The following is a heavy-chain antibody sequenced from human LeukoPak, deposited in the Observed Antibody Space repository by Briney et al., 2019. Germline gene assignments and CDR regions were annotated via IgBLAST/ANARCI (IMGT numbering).Heavy chain of an antibody. CDR2: ISSDGSST. Sequence: GGSLRLSCAASGFTFRTYWMHWVPQVPGKGLVWVSRISSDGSSTIYADSVKGRFTISRDNANNTLYLQMNSLRGEDTALYYCAREWALPGAYYMDVWGKGTTVTVSS. D-gene: IGHD1-26*01. J-gene: IGHJ6*03. V-gene: IGHV3-74*01. CDR3: AREWALPGAYYMDV. CDR1: GFTFRTYW.